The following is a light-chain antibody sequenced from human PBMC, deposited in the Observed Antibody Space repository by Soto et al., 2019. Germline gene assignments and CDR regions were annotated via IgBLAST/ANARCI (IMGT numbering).Light chain of an antibody. CDR3: HQCGNSWWT. CDR1: QCVSSTY. CDR2: GAS. Sequence: ETVLTQSLGSLSLSPGETATLSCRASQCVSSTYLAWYQQKPGQAPRVLIYGASSRATGIPDRFSGSGSGTDFTLTISRLEPEDFAVYYCHQCGNSWWTFGQGTKVDIK. J-gene: IGKJ1*01. V-gene: IGKV3-20*01.